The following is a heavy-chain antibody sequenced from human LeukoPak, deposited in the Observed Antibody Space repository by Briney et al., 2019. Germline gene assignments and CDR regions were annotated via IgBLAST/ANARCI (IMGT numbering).Heavy chain of an antibody. CDR1: GFTVTDSY. V-gene: IGHV3-53*01. Sequence: GGSLRLSCAVSGFTVTDSYMSWVRQAPGKGLQWVSVIYPDGRTYYADSVKGRFTISRDISRNTLLLQMNNLRADDTAVHYCARTNPVYGDYDYWGQGTLVTVSS. J-gene: IGHJ4*02. CDR2: IYPDGRT. D-gene: IGHD4-17*01. CDR3: ARTNPVYGDYDY.